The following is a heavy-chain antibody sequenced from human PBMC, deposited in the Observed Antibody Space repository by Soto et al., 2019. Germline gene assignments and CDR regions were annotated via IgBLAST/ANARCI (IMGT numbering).Heavy chain of an antibody. D-gene: IGHD2-15*01. Sequence: WETLSLTCTVSGGSIYRSGYYWGWIRQPPGRGLEWIGNIDYNGVTYSNPSLKSRVTISRDTSKNQFSLKLTSVTAADTALYYCGKVLVGATGHTDSDSWGPGTLVTVSS. CDR1: GGSIYRSGYY. V-gene: IGHV4-39*01. J-gene: IGHJ4*02. CDR2: IDYNGVT. CDR3: GKVLVGATGHTDSDS.